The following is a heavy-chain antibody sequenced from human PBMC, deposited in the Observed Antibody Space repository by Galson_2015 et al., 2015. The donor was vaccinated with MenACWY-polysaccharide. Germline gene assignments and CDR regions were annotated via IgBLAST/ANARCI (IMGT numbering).Heavy chain of an antibody. CDR3: VRVGGNSGVLYHYYYYMDV. Sequence: SLRLSCAASGFTFSNYWMNWVRQAPGKGLEWVATIKQDGSDMYYVDSVKGRFTISRDNAKNSMYLQMSSLRAEDTAVYYCVRVGGNSGVLYHYYYYMDVWGKGTTVTVSS. CDR2: IKQDGSDM. V-gene: IGHV3-7*03. CDR1: GFTFSNYW. J-gene: IGHJ6*03. D-gene: IGHD4-23*01.